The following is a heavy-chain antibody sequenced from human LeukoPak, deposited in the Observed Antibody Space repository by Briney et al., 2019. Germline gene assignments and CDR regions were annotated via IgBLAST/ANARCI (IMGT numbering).Heavy chain of an antibody. V-gene: IGHV1-18*01. J-gene: IGHJ4*02. CDR3: ARDMDIVVVVAATPGSFDY. CDR2: ISAYNGNT. CDR1: GYTFTSYG. D-gene: IGHD2-15*01. Sequence: ASVKVSCKASGYTFTSYGISWVRQAPGQGLEWMGWISAYNGNTNYAQKLQGRVTMTTDTSTSTAYMELRSLRSDDTAVYYCARDMDIVVVVAATPGSFDYWGQGTLVTVSS.